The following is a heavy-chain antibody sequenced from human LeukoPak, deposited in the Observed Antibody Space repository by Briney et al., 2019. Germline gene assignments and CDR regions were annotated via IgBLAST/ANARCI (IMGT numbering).Heavy chain of an antibody. D-gene: IGHD2-2*02. CDR3: AVGYCSSTSCYREYFQH. V-gene: IGHV4-38-2*01. Sequence: SETLSLTCAVSGYSISSGYYWGWIRQPPGKGLEWIGTIYNSGSTYYNPSLKSRVTISVDTSKNQFSLKLSSVTAADTAVYYCAVGYCSSTSCYREYFQHWGQGNLATVSS. CDR2: IYNSGST. J-gene: IGHJ1*01. CDR1: GYSISSGYY.